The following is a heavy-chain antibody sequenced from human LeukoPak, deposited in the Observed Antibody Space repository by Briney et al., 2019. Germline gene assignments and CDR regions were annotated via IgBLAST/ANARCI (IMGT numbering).Heavy chain of an antibody. CDR2: IYSSGST. D-gene: IGHD5-18*01. V-gene: IGHV4-31*03. Sequence: PSQTLSLTCTVSGGSISSGGYFWNWIRQLPGKGLEWIGYIYSSGSTYNPSLKSRVIISLDTSKNQFSLKLNSVTAEDTAVYYCARGGKKTAMVTSWGQGTLVTVPS. CDR1: GGSISSGGYF. J-gene: IGHJ4*02. CDR3: ARGGKKTAMVTS.